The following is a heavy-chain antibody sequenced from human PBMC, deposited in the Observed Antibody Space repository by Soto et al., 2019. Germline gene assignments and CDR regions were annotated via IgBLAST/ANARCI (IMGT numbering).Heavy chain of an antibody. CDR2: ITDSSDTV. CDR3: SRDFGHGYYLDY. Sequence: GGSLRLSCVASGFSFSNYNMNWVRQAPGKGLEWVSYITDSSDTVHYADSVRGRFTISRDNAESSLYLQMNSLRDEDTAVYFGSRDFGHGYYLDYWGRGTLVTVSS. D-gene: IGHD3-3*01. CDR1: GFSFSNYN. V-gene: IGHV3-48*02. J-gene: IGHJ4*02.